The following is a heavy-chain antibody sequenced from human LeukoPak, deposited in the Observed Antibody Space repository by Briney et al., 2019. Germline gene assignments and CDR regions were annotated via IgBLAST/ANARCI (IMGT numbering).Heavy chain of an antibody. D-gene: IGHD6-13*01. Sequence: PGGSLRLSCAASGFTFSSYGMHWVRQAPGKGLEWVAVISYDGSNKYYADSVKGRFTISRDNSKNTLYLQMNSLRAEDTAVYYCARGAHSSSWFPQTHFDCWGQGTLVTVSS. CDR3: ARGAHSSSWFPQTHFDC. CDR1: GFTFSSYG. CDR2: ISYDGSNK. V-gene: IGHV3-30*03. J-gene: IGHJ4*02.